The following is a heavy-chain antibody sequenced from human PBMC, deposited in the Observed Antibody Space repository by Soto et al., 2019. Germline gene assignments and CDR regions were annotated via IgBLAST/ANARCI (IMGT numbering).Heavy chain of an antibody. J-gene: IGHJ4*02. Sequence: SETLSLTCDVSSVSITSSNWWTWVRQPPGKGLEWLGKISHSGTVNYNATLRSRVTISVDKPKNQLYLKLMSVTAADTAVYYCARDYDGFDYWGPGIRVTVSS. CDR3: ARDYDGFDY. V-gene: IGHV4-4*02. D-gene: IGHD3-16*01. CDR2: ISHSGTV. CDR1: SVSITSSNW.